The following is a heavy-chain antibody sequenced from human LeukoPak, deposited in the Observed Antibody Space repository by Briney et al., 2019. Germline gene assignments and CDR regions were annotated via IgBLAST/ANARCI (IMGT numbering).Heavy chain of an antibody. J-gene: IGHJ4*02. V-gene: IGHV3-9*01. D-gene: IGHD3-10*01. CDR2: ISWNSGSI. CDR1: GFTFDDYA. Sequence: PGGSLRLSCAASGFTFDDYAMHWVRQAPGKGLEWVSGISWNSGSIGYADSVKGRFTISRDNAKNSLYLQMNSLRAEDTALYYCAKGHGSGSYQLDYWGQGTLVTVSS. CDR3: AKGHGSGSYQLDY.